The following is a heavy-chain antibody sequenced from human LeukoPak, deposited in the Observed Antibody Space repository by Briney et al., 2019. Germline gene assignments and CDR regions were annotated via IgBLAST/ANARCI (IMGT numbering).Heavy chain of an antibody. CDR1: GGSISSGGSY. D-gene: IGHD1-14*01. CDR3: ARVGTDFDY. CDR2: IYHSGST. J-gene: IGHJ4*02. Sequence: SETLSLTCTVSGGSISSGGSYWSWNRQPPGKGLEWIGYIYHSGSTYYNPSLKSRVTISVDTSKNQFSLKLSSVTAADTAVYYCARVGTDFDYWGQGTLVTVSS. V-gene: IGHV4-30-2*05.